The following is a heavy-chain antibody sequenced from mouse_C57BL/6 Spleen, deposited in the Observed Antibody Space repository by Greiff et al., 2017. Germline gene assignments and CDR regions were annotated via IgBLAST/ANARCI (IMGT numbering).Heavy chain of an antibody. V-gene: IGHV14-3*01. CDR3: ARLYGSKGSWFAY. CDR1: GFNIKNTY. Sequence: VQLQQSVAELVRPGASVKLSCTASGFNIKNTYMHWVKQRPEQGLEWIGRIDPANGNSKYAPKFQGKSTITADTSSNTAYLQLSSLTSEDTAIYYCARLYGSKGSWFAYWGQGTLVTVSA. D-gene: IGHD1-1*01. CDR2: IDPANGNS. J-gene: IGHJ3*01.